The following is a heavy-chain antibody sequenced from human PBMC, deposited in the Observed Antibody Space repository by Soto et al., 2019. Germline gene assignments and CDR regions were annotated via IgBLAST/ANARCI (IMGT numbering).Heavy chain of an antibody. CDR1: GGSISTNNW. V-gene: IGHV4-4*02. J-gene: IGHJ4*02. Sequence: QVQLQESGPGLVNASGTLSLTCGVSGGSISTNNWWSWVRQPPGQGLEWIAEVYHSGSTNYNPSLKGRLTISVDKSKNQFSLRLTSVTAADSAVYYCARAKLCNTLSCPHSFDTWGQGTLVTVSS. CDR2: VYHSGST. CDR3: ARAKLCNTLSCPHSFDT. D-gene: IGHD2-2*01.